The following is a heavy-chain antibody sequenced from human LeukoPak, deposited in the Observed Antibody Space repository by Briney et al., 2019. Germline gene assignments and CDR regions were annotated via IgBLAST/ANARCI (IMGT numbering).Heavy chain of an antibody. Sequence: ASVTVSCRSSGYTFTSYCMHWVRQATGQGLEWMVIINRSGGSTSYAQKFQGRVTMTRDTSTSTVYMELSSLRSEDTAVYYCARGLYGSGSYSSDYFQNWGQGTLVTVPS. CDR3: ARGLYGSGSYSSDYFQN. J-gene: IGHJ1*01. V-gene: IGHV1-46*01. CDR1: GYTFTSYC. D-gene: IGHD3-10*01. CDR2: INRSGGST.